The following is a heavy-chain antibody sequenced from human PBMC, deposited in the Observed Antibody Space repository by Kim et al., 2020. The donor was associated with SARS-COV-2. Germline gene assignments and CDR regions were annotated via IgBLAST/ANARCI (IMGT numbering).Heavy chain of an antibody. J-gene: IGHJ6*02. D-gene: IGHD6-19*01. CDR2: FDPEDGET. CDR1: GYTLTELS. CDR3: ATWGGVAAPYRSYYYYGMDV. Sequence: ASVKVSCKVSGYTLTELSMHWVRQAPGKGLEWMGGFDPEDGETIYAQKFQGRVTMTEDTSTDTAYMELSSLRSEDTAVYYCATWGGVAAPYRSYYYYGMDVWGQGTTVTVSS. V-gene: IGHV1-24*01.